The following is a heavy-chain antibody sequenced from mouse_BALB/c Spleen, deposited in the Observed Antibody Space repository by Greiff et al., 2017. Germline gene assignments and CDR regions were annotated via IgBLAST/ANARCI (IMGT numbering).Heavy chain of an antibody. D-gene: IGHD1-2*01. Sequence: EVQLQQSGTVLARPGASVKMSCKASGYTFTSYWMHWVKQRPGQGLEWIGAIYPGNSDTSYNQKFKGKAKLTAVTSTSTAYMELSSLTNEDSAVYYCTRATGGYFDVWGAGTTVTVSS. CDR3: TRATGGYFDV. CDR2: IYPGNSDT. CDR1: GYTFTSYW. J-gene: IGHJ1*01. V-gene: IGHV1-5*01.